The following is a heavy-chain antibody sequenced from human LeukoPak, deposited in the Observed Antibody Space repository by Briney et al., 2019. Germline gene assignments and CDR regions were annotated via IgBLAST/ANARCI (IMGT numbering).Heavy chain of an antibody. V-gene: IGHV3-7*01. J-gene: IGHJ4*02. CDR1: GFTFSSYG. Sequence: GGSLRLSCAASGFTFSSYGMHWVRQAPGKGLQWVANIKTDGSEKYYVDSVKGRFTISRDNAKNSLYLQMNSLRAEDTAVYYCARDLVVDYWGQGTLVTVSS. CDR2: IKTDGSEK. CDR3: ARDLVVDY.